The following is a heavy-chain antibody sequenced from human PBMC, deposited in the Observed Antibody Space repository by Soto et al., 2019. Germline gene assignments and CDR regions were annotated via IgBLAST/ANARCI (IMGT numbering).Heavy chain of an antibody. Sequence: QVQLVQSGAEVKKPGASVKVSCKASGYTFTTYAMHWVRQAPGQSLEWMGWINAGNGKTEYSQKFQGRVTITRDTSASTAYMELSSLRSEDTAVYYCARNTIRFDYWGQGTLVTVSS. CDR1: GYTFTTYA. V-gene: IGHV1-3*01. CDR2: INAGNGKT. D-gene: IGHD3-9*01. CDR3: ARNTIRFDY. J-gene: IGHJ4*02.